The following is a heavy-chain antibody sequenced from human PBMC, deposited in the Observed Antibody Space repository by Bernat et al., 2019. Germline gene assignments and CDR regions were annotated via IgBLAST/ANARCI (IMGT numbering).Heavy chain of an antibody. CDR2: ISYDGSNK. Sequence: QVQLMESGGGVVQPGRSLRLSCAASGFTFSSYGMHWVRQAPGKGLEWVAVISYDGSNKYYADSVKGRFTISRDNSKNTLYLQMNSLRAEDTAVYYCAKGVSDYGDTSLDYWGQGTLVTVSS. CDR3: AKGVSDYGDTSLDY. D-gene: IGHD4-17*01. CDR1: GFTFSSYG. V-gene: IGHV3-30*18. J-gene: IGHJ4*02.